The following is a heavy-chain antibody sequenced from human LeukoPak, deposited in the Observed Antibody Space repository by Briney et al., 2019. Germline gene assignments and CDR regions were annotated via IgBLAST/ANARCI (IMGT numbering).Heavy chain of an antibody. CDR2: INPSGGST. CDR1: GYTFTSYY. Sequence: ASVKVSCKASGYTFTSYYMHWVRQAPGQGFECIGVINPSGGSTSYAQKFQGRVTMTRDMSTSTVYMELSSLRSEDTAVYYCARLSRPFDPWGQGTLVTVSS. V-gene: IGHV1-46*01. J-gene: IGHJ5*02. CDR3: ARLSRPFDP.